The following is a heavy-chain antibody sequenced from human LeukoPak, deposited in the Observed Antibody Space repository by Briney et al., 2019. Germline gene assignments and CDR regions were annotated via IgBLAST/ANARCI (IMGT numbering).Heavy chain of an antibody. D-gene: IGHD3-22*01. Sequence: SETLSLTCAVYGGSFSGYYWSWIRQPPGKGLEWIGEINHSGSTNYNPSLKSRVTISVDTSKNQFSLNRKSVTAADTAIYYCARWGYYQSGYFVVEYWGQGTLVTVS. J-gene: IGHJ4*02. V-gene: IGHV4-34*01. CDR1: GGSFSGYY. CDR3: ARWGYYQSGYFVVEY. CDR2: INHSGST.